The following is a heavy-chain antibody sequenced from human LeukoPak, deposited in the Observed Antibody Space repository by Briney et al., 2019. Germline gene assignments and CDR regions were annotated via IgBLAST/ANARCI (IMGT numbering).Heavy chain of an antibody. CDR3: SRLAYSSASYGLDI. V-gene: IGHV3-73*01. J-gene: IGHJ3*02. CDR1: GFTFSGSA. CDR2: IKTKANNYAT. D-gene: IGHD6-25*01. Sequence: GESLKISCAASGFTFSGSAVHWVRQSSGKGLEWVGRIKTKANNYATAYAASVRGRSTISRDDSKNTAYLEINSLQTEDTAVYYCSRLAYSSASYGLDIWGRGTMVTVSS.